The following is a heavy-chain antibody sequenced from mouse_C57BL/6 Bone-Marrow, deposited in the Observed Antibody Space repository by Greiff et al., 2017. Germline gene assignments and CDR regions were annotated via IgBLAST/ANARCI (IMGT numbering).Heavy chain of an antibody. CDR3: TREGIYYGYDGFAY. D-gene: IGHD2-2*01. J-gene: IGHJ3*01. CDR1: GFTFSSYA. Sequence: DVMLVESGEGLVKPGGSLKLSCAASGFTFSSYAMSWVRQTPEKRLEWVAYISSGGDYIYYADTVTGRFTISRENARNTLYLQMSSLKSEDTAMYYCTREGIYYGYDGFAYWGQGTLVTVSA. CDR2: ISSGGDYI. V-gene: IGHV5-9-1*02.